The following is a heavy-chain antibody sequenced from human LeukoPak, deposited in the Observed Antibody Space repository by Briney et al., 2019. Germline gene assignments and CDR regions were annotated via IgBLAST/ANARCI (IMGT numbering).Heavy chain of an antibody. CDR2: INPNSGGT. V-gene: IGHV1-2*02. CDR3: ARRAGEYSHPYDY. CDR1: GYTFTGYY. Sequence: ASVKVSCKASGYTFTGYYMHWVRQAPGQGLEWMGWINPNSGGTNYAQKFQGRVTMTRDMSTSTVYMELSSLRAEDTAIYYCARRAGEYSHPYDYWGQGTLVTVSS. J-gene: IGHJ4*02. D-gene: IGHD2-15*01.